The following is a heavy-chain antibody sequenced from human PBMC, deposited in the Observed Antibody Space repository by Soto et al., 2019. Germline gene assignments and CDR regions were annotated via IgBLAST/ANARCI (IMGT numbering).Heavy chain of an antibody. CDR2: MYDSGKT. D-gene: IGHD3-16*01. CDR3: ARMYYDGYEHFDY. V-gene: IGHV4-30-4*01. CDR1: GGSISRGYYY. J-gene: IGHJ4*02. Sequence: PAETLSLTCSGSGGSISRGYYYWSGIRQPRGKGLEWIGNMYDSGKTCYNPSLKSRLIISVDTSKKQFSLKLRSLTAADTAVYYCARMYYDGYEHFDYWGEGTLVTVSS.